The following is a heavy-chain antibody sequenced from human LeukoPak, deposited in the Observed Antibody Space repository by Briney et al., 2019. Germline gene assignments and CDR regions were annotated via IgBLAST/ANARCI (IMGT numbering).Heavy chain of an antibody. D-gene: IGHD3-3*01. J-gene: IGHJ6*03. CDR1: GYTFTNYA. V-gene: IGHV1-18*01. CDR2: ISASNGNT. Sequence: VASVKVSCKASGYTFTNYAIAWVRQAPGHGLEWMGWISASNGNTKYPQKLQGRVTMTTDTSTTTASMKLRSLRSDDTAVYYCARFYCDFWSGESYYYHYMDDWGKGTTVTVSS. CDR3: ARFYCDFWSGESYYYHYMDD.